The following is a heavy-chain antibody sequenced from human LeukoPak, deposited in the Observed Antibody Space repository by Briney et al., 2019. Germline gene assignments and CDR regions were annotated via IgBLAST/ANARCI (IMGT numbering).Heavy chain of an antibody. CDR1: GYTFTGYY. V-gene: IGHV1-2*06. Sequence: PGASVKVSCKASGYTFTGYYMHWVRQAPGQGLEWMGRINPNSGGTNYAQKFQGRVTMTRDTTISTAYMELSRLRSDDTAVYYCARVHCTNGVCYLFDYWGQGTLLTVSS. J-gene: IGHJ4*02. D-gene: IGHD2-8*01. CDR3: ARVHCTNGVCYLFDY. CDR2: INPNSGGT.